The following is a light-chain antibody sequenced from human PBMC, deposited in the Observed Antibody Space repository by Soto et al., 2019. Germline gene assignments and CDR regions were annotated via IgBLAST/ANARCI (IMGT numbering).Light chain of an antibody. V-gene: IGKV3-15*01. CDR2: GAS. CDR1: QSVSLS. J-gene: IGKJ1*01. CDR3: QQYHIWPSWT. Sequence: EIVLTQSPATLSVSLGDSATLSCRASQSVSLSLAWYQMRPGQPPRRLIYGASTRATDIPARFSGSGSGTDFTLTISSLQSEDFAVYFCQQYHIWPSWTFGQGTKVELK.